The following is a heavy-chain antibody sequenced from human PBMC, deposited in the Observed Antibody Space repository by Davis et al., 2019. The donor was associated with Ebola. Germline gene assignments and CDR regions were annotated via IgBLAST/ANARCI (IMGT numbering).Heavy chain of an antibody. CDR3: AKGTGDYEELGYYYYGMDV. J-gene: IGHJ6*04. CDR2: ISWNSGSI. D-gene: IGHD4-17*01. CDR1: GFTFDDYA. V-gene: IGHV3-9*01. Sequence: PGGSLRLSCAASGFTFDDYAMHWVRQAPGKGLEWVSGISWNSGSIGYADSVKGRFTISRDNAKNSLYLQMNSLRAEDTALYYCAKGTGDYEELGYYYYGMDVWGKGTTVTVSS.